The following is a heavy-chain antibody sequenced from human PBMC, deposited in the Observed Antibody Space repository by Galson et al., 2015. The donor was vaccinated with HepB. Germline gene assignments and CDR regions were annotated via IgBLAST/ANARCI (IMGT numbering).Heavy chain of an antibody. J-gene: IGHJ4*02. Sequence: SLRLSCPASGFTDSGNYMSWVRQAPGKGLEWVSIIYRGGTTDYADSVKGRFTISRDNSQNTVYLQMNSLRAEDTAVYYCARSYNYDSSGHYPFDYWGQGTPVIVSS. CDR2: IYRGGTT. CDR3: ARSYNYDSSGHYPFDY. D-gene: IGHD3-22*01. V-gene: IGHV3-53*01. CDR1: GFTDSGNY.